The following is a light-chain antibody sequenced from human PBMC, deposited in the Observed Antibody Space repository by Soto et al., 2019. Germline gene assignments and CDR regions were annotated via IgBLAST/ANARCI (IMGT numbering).Light chain of an antibody. Sequence: EIVLTQSPGTLSLSPGDRATLSCRASQSVSSNLAWYQQKPGQAPRLLIFGASTRATGIPARFSGSGSGTDFTLTISSLQSEDFAVYYCQQYDNWPLTFGGGTKVEIK. CDR2: GAS. V-gene: IGKV3-15*01. CDR1: QSVSSN. CDR3: QQYDNWPLT. J-gene: IGKJ4*01.